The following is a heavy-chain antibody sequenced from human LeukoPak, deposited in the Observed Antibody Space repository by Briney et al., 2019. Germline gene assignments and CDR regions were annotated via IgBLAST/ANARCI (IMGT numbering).Heavy chain of an antibody. CDR3: ARGGYSGNDYNN. J-gene: IGHJ4*02. Sequence: SETLSLTCTVSGGSISSGSYYWGWIRQPPGKGLEWIGSIYYSGSTYYNPSLKSRVTISVDTSKNQFSLNLSSVTAADTAVYYCARGGYSGNDYNNWGQGTLVTVSS. V-gene: IGHV4-39*07. D-gene: IGHD5-12*01. CDR1: GGSISSGSYY. CDR2: IYYSGST.